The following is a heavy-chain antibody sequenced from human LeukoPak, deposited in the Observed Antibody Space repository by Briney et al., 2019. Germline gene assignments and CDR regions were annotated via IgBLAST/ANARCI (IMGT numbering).Heavy chain of an antibody. CDR1: GFTVSSNY. CDR2: INSGGST. D-gene: IGHD1-26*01. CDR3: ARGADIVGASRSPFDI. V-gene: IGHV3-53*01. Sequence: PGGSLRLSCAASGFTVSSNYMSWVRQAPGKGLEWVSVINSGGSTYYADSVKGRFTISRDNSQNTLFLQMNSLRAEDTAVYYCARGADIVGASRSPFDIWGQGTMVTVSS. J-gene: IGHJ3*02.